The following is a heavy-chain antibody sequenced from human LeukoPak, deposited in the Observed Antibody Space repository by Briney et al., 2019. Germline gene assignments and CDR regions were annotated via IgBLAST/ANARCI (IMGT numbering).Heavy chain of an antibody. CDR3: ERDSSAEKRQQLDN. J-gene: IGHJ4*02. CDR2: INGDGSEK. V-gene: IGHV3-7*04. CDR1: GFTFSGFW. Sequence: GGSLRLSCAASGFTFSGFWMSWVGQAPGKGLEYVANINGDGSEKYYVDSVEGRFTISRDNVRNSLFLQMSSLRVEDTAVYYCERDSSAEKRQQLDNWGQGTLVTVST. D-gene: IGHD6-13*01.